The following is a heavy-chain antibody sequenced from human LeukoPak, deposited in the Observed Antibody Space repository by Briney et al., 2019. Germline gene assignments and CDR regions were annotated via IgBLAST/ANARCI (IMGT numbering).Heavy chain of an antibody. D-gene: IGHD3-22*01. CDR2: FDPEDGET. Sequence: ASVKVSCKVSGYTLTELSMHWVRQAPGKGLEWMGGFDPEDGETIYAQKFQGRVTITRNTSISTAYMELRSLRSDDTAVYYCARSSPPRYYSDKSGYYGYYFDYWGQGTLVTVSS. V-gene: IGHV1-24*01. CDR3: ARSSPPRYYSDKSGYYGYYFDY. CDR1: GYTLTELS. J-gene: IGHJ4*02.